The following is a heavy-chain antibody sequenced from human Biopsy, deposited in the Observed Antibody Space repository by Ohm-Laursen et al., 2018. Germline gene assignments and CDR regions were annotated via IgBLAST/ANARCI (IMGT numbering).Heavy chain of an antibody. V-gene: IGHV4-59*11. D-gene: IGHD6-19*01. CDR3: AREYSSGWYEGRAFDY. Sequence: SDTLSLTCTVSGGSFTGHYWTWIRQPPGKGLEWIGHISHTGYTSYKSSLKSRVTISLDTSRKHFSLRLTSLAAADTVVYYCAREYSSGWYEGRAFDYWGQGTLVTVSS. J-gene: IGHJ4*02. CDR1: GGSFTGHY. CDR2: ISHTGYT.